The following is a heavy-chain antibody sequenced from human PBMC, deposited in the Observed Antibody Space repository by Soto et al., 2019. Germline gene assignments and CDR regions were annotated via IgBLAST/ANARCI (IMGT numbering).Heavy chain of an antibody. CDR1: VFSFSTYA. V-gene: IGHV3-23*01. J-gene: IGHJ4*02. CDR3: AKDPEYSVYDGSYFDY. CDR2: VSASGGYS. D-gene: IGHD5-12*01. Sequence: LSCAASVFSFSTYAVSWVRVAPGKGLECVSCVSASGGYSYHADSVKGRFTISRDNSKRMLYLQMNRLTADDTAIYYCAKDPEYSVYDGSYFDYWGQGTLVTLSS.